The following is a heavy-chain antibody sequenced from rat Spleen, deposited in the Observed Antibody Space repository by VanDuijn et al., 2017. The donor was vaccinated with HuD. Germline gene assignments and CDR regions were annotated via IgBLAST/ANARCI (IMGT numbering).Heavy chain of an antibody. J-gene: IGHJ2*01. CDR3: ARTTTH. D-gene: IGHD1-1*01. V-gene: IGHV3-3*01. Sequence: EVQLQESGPGLVKPSQSLSLTCSVTGYSITSSYRWNWIRKFPGNKLEWMGYINSAGSTNYNPSLKSRISITRDTSKNQFFLQVNSVTTEDTATYYCARTTTHWGQGVMVTVSS. CDR2: INSAGST. CDR1: GYSITSSYR.